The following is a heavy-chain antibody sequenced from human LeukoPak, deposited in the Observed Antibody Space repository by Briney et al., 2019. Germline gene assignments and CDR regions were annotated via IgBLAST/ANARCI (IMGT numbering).Heavy chain of an antibody. J-gene: IGHJ4*02. D-gene: IGHD5-18*01. CDR2: INSDGSST. Sequence: GGSLRLSCAASRFTFSTYWMHWVRQAPGKGLVWVSRINSDGSSTGYADSVKGRFTISRDNAKNSLYLQMNSLRAEDTAVYYCARGGSGYSYGKIDYWGQGTLVTVSS. CDR1: RFTFSTYW. V-gene: IGHV3-74*01. CDR3: ARGGSGYSYGKIDY.